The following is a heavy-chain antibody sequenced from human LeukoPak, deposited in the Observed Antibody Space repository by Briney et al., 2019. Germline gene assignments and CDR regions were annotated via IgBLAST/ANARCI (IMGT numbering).Heavy chain of an antibody. D-gene: IGHD5-18*01. CDR2: IYTSEST. V-gene: IGHV4-61*02. J-gene: IGHJ3*02. CDR3: ARSRGYSYGPRQAFDI. Sequence: TSETLSLTCTVSGGSISSGSYYWSWIRQPAGKGLEWIGRIYTSESTNYNPSLKSRVTISVDTSENQFSLKLSSVTAADTAVYYCARSRGYSYGPRQAFDIWGQGTMVTVSS. CDR1: GGSISSGSYY.